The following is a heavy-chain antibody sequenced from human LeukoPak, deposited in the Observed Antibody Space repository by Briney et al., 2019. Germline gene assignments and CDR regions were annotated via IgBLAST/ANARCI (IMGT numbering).Heavy chain of an antibody. CDR1: GYTFTSYD. Sequence: ASVKASCKASGYTFTSYDINWVRQATGQGLEWMGWMNPNSGNTGYAQKFQGRVTMTRNTSISTAYMELSSLRSEDTAVYYCARVKYYYDFWSGYYTPGYYYYGMDVWGQGTTVTVSS. J-gene: IGHJ6*02. V-gene: IGHV1-8*01. CDR2: MNPNSGNT. CDR3: ARVKYYYDFWSGYYTPGYYYYGMDV. D-gene: IGHD3-3*01.